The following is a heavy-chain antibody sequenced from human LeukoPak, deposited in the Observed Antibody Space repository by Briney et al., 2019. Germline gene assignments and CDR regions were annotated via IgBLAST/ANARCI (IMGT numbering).Heavy chain of an antibody. CDR2: ISGSGGST. Sequence: GGSLRLSCAASGFTFSSYAMSWVRQAPGKGLEWVSAISGSGGSTYYADSVKGRFTISRDNSKNTLYLQMNSLRAEDTAVYYCAKLPITVIVVVTHFDYWGQGTLVTVSS. CDR1: GFTFSSYA. CDR3: AKLPITVIVVVTHFDY. D-gene: IGHD3-22*01. J-gene: IGHJ4*02. V-gene: IGHV3-23*01.